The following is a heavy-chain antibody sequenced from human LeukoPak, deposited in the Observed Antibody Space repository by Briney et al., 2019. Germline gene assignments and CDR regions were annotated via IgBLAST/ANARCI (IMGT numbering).Heavy chain of an antibody. V-gene: IGHV1-58*02. CDR2: LAVGSGNT. CDR1: GFSFSSSS. D-gene: IGHD2-8*02. Sequence: ASVKVSCKASGFSFSSSSMQWVRQARGQRLEWIGWLAVGSGNTNCAQKFQGRVTITRDMSTSTAYMELSSLRSEDTAVYYCAREESGGYFDYGGQGTLVTVSS. J-gene: IGHJ4*02. CDR3: AREESGGYFDY.